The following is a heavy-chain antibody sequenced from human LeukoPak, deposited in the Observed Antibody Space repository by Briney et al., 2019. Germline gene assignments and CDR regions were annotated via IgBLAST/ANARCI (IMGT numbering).Heavy chain of an antibody. Sequence: GGSLRLSCAASGFTFSSHPMHWVRQAPGKGLEYVSAISSDGGDTYYANSVKGRFTISRDNSKNTLYLQMSSLRGEDMAVYYCARVMERPYYNGMDVWGQGTTVTVSS. J-gene: IGHJ6*02. CDR2: ISSDGGDT. V-gene: IGHV3-64*01. CDR3: ARVMERPYYNGMDV. D-gene: IGHD1-1*01. CDR1: GFTFSSHP.